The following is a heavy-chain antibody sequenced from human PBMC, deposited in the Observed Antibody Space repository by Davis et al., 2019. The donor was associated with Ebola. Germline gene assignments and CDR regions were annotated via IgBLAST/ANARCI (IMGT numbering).Heavy chain of an antibody. CDR1: GYSFTRYW. CDR2: IYPGDSDT. V-gene: IGHV5-51*01. J-gene: IGHJ2*01. Sequence: GASLKISCKGSGYSFTRYWIGWVRQTPGKGLEWMGIIYPGDSDTRYSPSFQGQVTISADKSISTAYLQWSSLKASDTAMYYCARQSWNSPRGYFDLWGRGTLVTVSS. D-gene: IGHD1-7*01. CDR3: ARQSWNSPRGYFDL.